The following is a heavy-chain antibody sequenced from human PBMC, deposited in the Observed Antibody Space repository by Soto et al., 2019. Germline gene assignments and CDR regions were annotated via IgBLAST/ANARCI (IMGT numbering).Heavy chain of an antibody. Sequence: GGSLRLSCAASGFTFSSYSMNWVRQAPGKGLEWVSYISSSSSTIYYADSVKGRFTISRDNAKNSLYLQMNSLRAEDTAVYYCARDQKGIVVVPAADYYYYYMDVWGKGTTVTVSS. CDR3: ARDQKGIVVVPAADYYYYYMDV. V-gene: IGHV3-48*01. CDR2: ISSSSSTI. CDR1: GFTFSSYS. D-gene: IGHD2-2*01. J-gene: IGHJ6*03.